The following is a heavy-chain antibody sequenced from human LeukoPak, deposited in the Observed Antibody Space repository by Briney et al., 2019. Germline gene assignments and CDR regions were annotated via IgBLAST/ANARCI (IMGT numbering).Heavy chain of an antibody. CDR3: ARVSGEGGWYNDY. CDR2: IYHSGST. CDR1: GGSISSSNW. J-gene: IGHJ4*02. D-gene: IGHD6-19*01. Sequence: PSGTLSLTCAVSGGSISSSNWWSWVRQPPGKGLEWIGEIYHSGSTNYNPSPKSRVTISVDKSKNQFSLELSSVTAADTAVYYCARVSGEGGWYNDYWGQGTLVTVSS. V-gene: IGHV4-4*02.